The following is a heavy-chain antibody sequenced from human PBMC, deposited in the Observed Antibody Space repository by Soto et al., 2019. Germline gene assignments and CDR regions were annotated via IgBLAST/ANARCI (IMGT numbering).Heavy chain of an antibody. CDR1: GFTFYDYA. J-gene: IGHJ6*02. V-gene: IGHV3-9*01. CDR3: AKELRYFDWLPTHYYYYGMDV. D-gene: IGHD3-9*01. Sequence: QPWGSLRLSCAASGFTFYDYAIRCFRQSPLKCLEWVSGISWNSGSIGYADSVKGRFTISRDNAKNSLYLQMNSLRAEDTALYYCAKELRYFDWLPTHYYYYGMDVWGQGTTVTVSS. CDR2: ISWNSGSI.